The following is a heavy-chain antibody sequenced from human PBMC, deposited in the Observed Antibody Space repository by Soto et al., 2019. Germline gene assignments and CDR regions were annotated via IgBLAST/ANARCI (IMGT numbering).Heavy chain of an antibody. V-gene: IGHV4-34*01. CDR2: MSHSGGT. D-gene: IGHD1-7*01. CDR3: ARVERGTATTVVDAFDI. CDR1: GGFVSSGSYY. J-gene: IGHJ3*02. Sequence: QVQLQQWGAGLLKPSETLSLTCAVYGGFVSSGSYYWSWIRQPPGKGLEWIGEMSHSGGTHFNPSLKSRVTISVATSKNQFSLEVSSVTAADTALYYCARVERGTATTVVDAFDIWGPGTMVTVSS.